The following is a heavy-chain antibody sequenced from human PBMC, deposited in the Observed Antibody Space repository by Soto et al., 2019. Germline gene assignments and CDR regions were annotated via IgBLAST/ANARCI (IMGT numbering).Heavy chain of an antibody. CDR3: ANYGSGSYYNVRVDYYYYGMDV. Sequence: GGSLRLSCAASGFTFSSYAMSWVRQAPGKGLEWVSAISGSGGSTYYADSVKGRFTISRDNSKNTLYLQMNSLRAEDTAVYYCANYGSGSYYNVRVDYYYYGMDVWGQGTTVTVSS. V-gene: IGHV3-23*01. CDR2: ISGSGGST. CDR1: GFTFSSYA. D-gene: IGHD3-10*01. J-gene: IGHJ6*02.